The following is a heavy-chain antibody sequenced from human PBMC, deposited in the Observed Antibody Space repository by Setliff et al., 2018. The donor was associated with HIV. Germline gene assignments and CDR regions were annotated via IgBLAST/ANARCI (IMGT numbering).Heavy chain of an antibody. V-gene: IGHV4-61*09. CDR1: GGSINSGSYY. CDR3: ARVSRLHPFDP. J-gene: IGHJ5*02. D-gene: IGHD2-15*01. Sequence: PSETLSLTCTVSGGSINSGSYYWNWIRQPAGKGLEWIGHIYASGSTNYNPSLKSRITISVDTSKNQFSLKLTSVTAADTAFYYCARVSRLHPFDPWGQGVLVTVSS. CDR2: IYASGST.